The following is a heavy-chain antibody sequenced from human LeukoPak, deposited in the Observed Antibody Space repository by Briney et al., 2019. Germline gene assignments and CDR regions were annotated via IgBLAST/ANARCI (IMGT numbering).Heavy chain of an antibody. CDR3: ARDRLGDIVVVPAAYQGLWFDP. CDR2: IIPIFGTA. V-gene: IGHV1-69*13. D-gene: IGHD2-2*01. J-gene: IGHJ5*02. Sequence: SVKVSCKASGGTFSSYAISWVRQAPGQGLEWMGGIIPIFGTANYAQKFQGRVTITADESTSTAYMELSSLRSEDTAVYYCARDRLGDIVVVPAAYQGLWFDPWGQGTLVTVSS. CDR1: GGTFSSYA.